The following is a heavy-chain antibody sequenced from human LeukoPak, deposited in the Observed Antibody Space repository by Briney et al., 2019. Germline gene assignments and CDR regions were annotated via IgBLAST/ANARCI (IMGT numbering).Heavy chain of an antibody. CDR3: ARSDYADY. Sequence: PSETLSLTCAVYGGSFSGYYWSWIRQPPGKGLEWIGEINHSGSTNYNPSLKSRVTISVDTSKNQFSLKLSSVTAADTAVYYCARSDYADYWGQGTLVTVSS. CDR2: INHSGST. V-gene: IGHV4-34*01. J-gene: IGHJ4*02. CDR1: GGSFSGYY.